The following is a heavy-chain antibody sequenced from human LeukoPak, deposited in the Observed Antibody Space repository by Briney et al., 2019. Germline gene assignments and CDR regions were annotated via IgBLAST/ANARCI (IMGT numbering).Heavy chain of an antibody. J-gene: IGHJ6*03. CDR2: ISSSSSTI. CDR3: AKGGSGSYRRGYYYYMDV. CDR1: GFTFSSYA. D-gene: IGHD1-26*01. V-gene: IGHV3-48*01. Sequence: GGSLRLSCAASGFTFSSYAMSWVRQAPGKGLEWVSYISSSSSTIYYADSVKGRFTISRDNAKNSLYLQMNSLRAEDMALYYCAKGGSGSYRRGYYYYMDVWGKGTTVTVSS.